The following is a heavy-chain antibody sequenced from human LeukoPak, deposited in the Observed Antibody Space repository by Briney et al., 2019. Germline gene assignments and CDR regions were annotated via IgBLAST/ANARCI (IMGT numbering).Heavy chain of an antibody. CDR3: ARLIIYGSGSYVKYFDY. J-gene: IGHJ4*02. CDR1: GYSFTSYW. Sequence: ESLKISCKGSGYSFTSYWIGWVRQMPGKGLEWMGIIYPGDSDTRYSPSFQGQVTISADKSISTAYLQWSSLKASDTAMYYCARLIIYGSGSYVKYFDYWGQGTLVTVSS. D-gene: IGHD3-10*01. CDR2: IYPGDSDT. V-gene: IGHV5-51*01.